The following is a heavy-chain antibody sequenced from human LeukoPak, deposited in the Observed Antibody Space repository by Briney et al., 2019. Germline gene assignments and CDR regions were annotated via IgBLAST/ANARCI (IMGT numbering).Heavy chain of an antibody. CDR3: ASGPRPFDY. CDR2: IYYPGTT. Sequence: ETLSLTCSVSGGSISRSSYYWGWIRQPPGKGREWIGSIYYPGTTYYNPSLKSRVPISVDTSKNQFSLKLSSVTAADTAVYYCASGPRPFDYWGQGTLVTVSS. V-gene: IGHV4-39*01. CDR1: GGSISRSSYY. J-gene: IGHJ4*02.